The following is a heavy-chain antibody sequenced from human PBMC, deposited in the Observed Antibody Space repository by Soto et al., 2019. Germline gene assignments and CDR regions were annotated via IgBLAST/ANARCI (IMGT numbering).Heavy chain of an antibody. CDR2: ISWNSGSI. CDR3: AQEIGLGGGPIAY. J-gene: IGHJ4*02. Sequence: EVQLVESGGGLVQPGRSLRLSCAASGFTFDDYAMHWVRQAPGKGLEWVSGISWNSGSIGYADSVKGRFTISRDNAKNSLYLQMNSLRAEDTALYYCAQEIGLGGGPIAYWGQGTLVTVSS. V-gene: IGHV3-9*01. CDR1: GFTFDDYA. D-gene: IGHD3-16*01.